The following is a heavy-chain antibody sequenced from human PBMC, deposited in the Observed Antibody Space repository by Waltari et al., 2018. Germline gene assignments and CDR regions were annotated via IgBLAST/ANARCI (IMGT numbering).Heavy chain of an antibody. CDR3: ARWGGRLRFLEWLLAAGWFDP. D-gene: IGHD3-3*01. CDR1: GGSFSGYY. CDR2: INHSGST. Sequence: QVQLQQWGAGLLKPSETLSLTCAVYGGSFSGYYWSWIRQPPGKGLEWIGEINHSGSTNYTPSLKSRVTISVDTSKNQFSLKLSSVTAADTAVYYCARWGGRLRFLEWLLAAGWFDPWGQGTLVTVSS. V-gene: IGHV4-34*01. J-gene: IGHJ5*02.